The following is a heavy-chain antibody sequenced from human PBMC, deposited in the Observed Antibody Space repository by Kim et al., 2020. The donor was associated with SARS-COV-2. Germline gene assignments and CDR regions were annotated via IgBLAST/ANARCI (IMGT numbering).Heavy chain of an antibody. CDR3: ARDPTYYYDSSGIPWGYYGMDV. CDR1: GYTFTGYY. V-gene: IGHV1-2*04. D-gene: IGHD3-22*01. Sequence: ASVKVSCKASGYTFTGYYMHWVRQAPGQGLEWMGWINPNSGGTNYAQKFQGWVTMTRDTSISTAYMELSRLRSDDTAVYYCARDPTYYYDSSGIPWGYYGMDVWGQGTTVTVSS. CDR2: INPNSGGT. J-gene: IGHJ6*02.